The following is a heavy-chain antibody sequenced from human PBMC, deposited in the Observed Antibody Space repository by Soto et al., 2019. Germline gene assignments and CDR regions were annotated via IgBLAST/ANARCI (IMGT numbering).Heavy chain of an antibody. CDR2: INHSGST. CDR3: ARGQSRYSSRGRCYDPTISRYNWFDT. J-gene: IGHJ5*02. Sequence: SETLSLTCAVYGGSFSGYYWSWIRQPPGKGLEWIGEINHSGSTNYNPSLKSRVTISVDTSKNQFSLKLSSVTAADTAVYYCARGQSRYSSRGRCYDPTISRYNWFDTWGQGTLVTVSS. CDR1: GGSFSGYY. V-gene: IGHV4-34*01. D-gene: IGHD2-15*01.